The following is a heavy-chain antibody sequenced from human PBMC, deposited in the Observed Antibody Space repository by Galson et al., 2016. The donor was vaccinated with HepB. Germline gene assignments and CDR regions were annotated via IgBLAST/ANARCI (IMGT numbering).Heavy chain of an antibody. Sequence: SLRLSCAASGLTFKNHWMSWVRQAPGKGLEWVANIKQDGSNAYYGDSVKGRFTISRDNSKNTPSLQMDSLRAEDTAVYYCAKERGDCSGGTCRYHDAFDIWGQGTMVTVSS. CDR1: GLTFKNHW. CDR3: AKERGDCSGGTCRYHDAFDI. D-gene: IGHD2-15*01. J-gene: IGHJ3*02. CDR2: IKQDGSNA. V-gene: IGHV3-7*01.